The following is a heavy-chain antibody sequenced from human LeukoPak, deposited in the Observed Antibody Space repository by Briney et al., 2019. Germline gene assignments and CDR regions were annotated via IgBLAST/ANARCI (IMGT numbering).Heavy chain of an antibody. J-gene: IGHJ4*02. CDR2: ISGSGGST. CDR1: GFTFSSYA. CDR3: ARESEQLVKGIDY. D-gene: IGHD6-13*01. Sequence: GGSLRLSCSASGFTFSSYAMSWVRQAPGKGLEWVSAISGSGGSTYYADSVKGRFTISRDNSKNTLYLQMNSLRAEDTAVYYCARESEQLVKGIDYWGQGTLVTVSS. V-gene: IGHV3-23*01.